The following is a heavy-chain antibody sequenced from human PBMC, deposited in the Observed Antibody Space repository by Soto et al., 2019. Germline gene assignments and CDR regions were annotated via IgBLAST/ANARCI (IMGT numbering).Heavy chain of an antibody. CDR1: GFTFSSYG. D-gene: IGHD3-3*01. Sequence: QVQLVESGGGVVQPGRSLRLSCAASGFTFSSYGMHWVRQAPGKGLEWVAVISYDGSNKYYADSVKGRFTISRDNSKNTLYLQMNSLRAEDTAVYYCAKDQYYDFWSGYYNYYYYGMDVWGQGTTVTVSS. V-gene: IGHV3-30*18. CDR3: AKDQYYDFWSGYYNYYYYGMDV. CDR2: ISYDGSNK. J-gene: IGHJ6*02.